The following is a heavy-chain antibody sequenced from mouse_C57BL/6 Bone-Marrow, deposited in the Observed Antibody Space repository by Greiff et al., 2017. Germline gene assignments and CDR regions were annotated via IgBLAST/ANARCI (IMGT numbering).Heavy chain of an antibody. CDR1: GFTFTDYY. CDR2: IRNKANGYTT. J-gene: IGHJ1*03. Sequence: EVKVEESGGGLVQPGGSLSLSCAASGFTFTDYYMSWVRQPPGKALEWLGFIRNKANGYTTEYSASVKGRFTISRDNSQSILYLQMNALRAEDSATYYCARSPLRRRYFDVWGTGTTVTVSS. D-gene: IGHD2-4*01. V-gene: IGHV7-3*01. CDR3: ARSPLRRRYFDV.